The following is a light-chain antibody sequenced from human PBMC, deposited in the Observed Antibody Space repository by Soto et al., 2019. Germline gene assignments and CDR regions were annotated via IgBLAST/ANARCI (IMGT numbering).Light chain of an antibody. CDR1: SSDVGGYNY. CDR3: SSYTSSSIL. Sequence: QSALTQPASVSGSPGQSITISCTGTSSDVGGYNYVSWYQQHPGKAPKLMIYDVSNRPSGVSNRFSGSKSGNTAPLTISGLQAEDEADYYCSSYTSSSILFGGGTKVTVL. V-gene: IGLV2-14*01. J-gene: IGLJ2*01. CDR2: DVS.